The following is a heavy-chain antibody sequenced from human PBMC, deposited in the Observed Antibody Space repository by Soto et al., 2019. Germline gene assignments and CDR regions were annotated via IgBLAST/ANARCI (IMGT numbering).Heavy chain of an antibody. CDR1: GYSITAGGYY. J-gene: IGHJ5*02. Sequence: LSLTCSVSGYSITAGGYYWSWIRQYPGKGLEWIGSFYSSGSIIYNPSLKSRVSISGDTSRNQFSVTLTSATAADTALYFCARMYSSGSGWFHPWGQGTLVTVSS. CDR3: ARMYSSGSGWFHP. V-gene: IGHV4-31*03. CDR2: FYSSGSI. D-gene: IGHD6-19*01.